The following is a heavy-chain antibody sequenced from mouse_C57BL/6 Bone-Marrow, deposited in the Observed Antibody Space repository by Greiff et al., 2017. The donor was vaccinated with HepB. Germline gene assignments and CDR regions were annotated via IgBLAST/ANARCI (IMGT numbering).Heavy chain of an antibody. V-gene: IGHV5-17*01. J-gene: IGHJ2*01. Sequence: DVMLVESGGGLVKPGGSLKLSCAASGFTFSDYGMHWVRQAPEKGLEWVAYISSGSSTIYYADTVKGRFTISRDNAKNTLFLQMTSLRSEDTAMYYCARPYDGYPYYFDYWGQGTTLTVSS. D-gene: IGHD2-3*01. CDR3: ARPYDGYPYYFDY. CDR2: ISSGSSTI. CDR1: GFTFSDYG.